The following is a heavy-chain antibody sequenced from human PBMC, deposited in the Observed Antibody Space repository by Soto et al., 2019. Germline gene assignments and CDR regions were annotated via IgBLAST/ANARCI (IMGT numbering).Heavy chain of an antibody. D-gene: IGHD3-9*01. J-gene: IGHJ5*02. CDR3: SRSINDIWIPNSSKFYLAS. V-gene: IGHV3-15*01. CDR1: GFTFRNAW. CDR2: MKSEIDGGTT. Sequence: EVQLVESGGGLEKPGGSLRLSCAGSGFTFRNAWMSWVRQAPGKGLEWVGRMKSEIDGGTTDYAAPVKGRFTISRDDSKDTVYLQMNSLETEDTAVYSCSRSINDIWIPNSSKFYLASWGQGTLVTVSS.